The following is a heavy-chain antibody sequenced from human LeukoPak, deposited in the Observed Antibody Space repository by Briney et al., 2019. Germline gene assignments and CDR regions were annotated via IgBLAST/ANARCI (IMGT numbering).Heavy chain of an antibody. CDR3: ARVGMRYSSSWYDY. V-gene: IGHV3-7*02. CDR1: RFTFSRSW. D-gene: IGHD6-13*01. J-gene: IGHJ4*02. CDR2: INEDGSEK. Sequence: PGGSLRLSCAASRFTFSRSWMSWVRQVPGKGLEWVANINEDGSEKYYVDSVRGRFTISRDNAKNSLYLQMNSLRAEDTAVYYCARVGMRYSSSWYDYWGQGTLVTVSS.